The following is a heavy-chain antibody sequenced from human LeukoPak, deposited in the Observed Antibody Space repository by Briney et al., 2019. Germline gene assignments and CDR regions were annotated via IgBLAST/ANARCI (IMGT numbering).Heavy chain of an antibody. CDR2: ISGSGAGR. Sequence: GGSLKLSCAASGFTFSNYGMSWVRQSPGKGLEWVSGISGSGAGRHDADSVKGRFTISRDNSRNTLYLQMNSLRAEDTAIYYCAKDHISGGPGNAFDIWGQGTRVTV. D-gene: IGHD2-15*01. V-gene: IGHV3-23*01. CDR1: GFTFSNYG. CDR3: AKDHISGGPGNAFDI. J-gene: IGHJ3*02.